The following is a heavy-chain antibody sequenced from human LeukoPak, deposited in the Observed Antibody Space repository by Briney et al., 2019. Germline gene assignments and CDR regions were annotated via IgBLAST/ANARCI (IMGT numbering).Heavy chain of an antibody. CDR1: GYTLTELS. Sequence: ASVKVSCKVSGYTLTELSMHWVRQAPGKGLEWMGGFDPEDGETIYAQKFQGRVTMTEDTSTDTAYMELSSLRSEDTAVYYCATDHPDSSGYYPSNWGQGTLVTVSS. CDR3: ATDHPDSSGYYPSN. D-gene: IGHD3-22*01. V-gene: IGHV1-24*01. CDR2: FDPEDGET. J-gene: IGHJ4*02.